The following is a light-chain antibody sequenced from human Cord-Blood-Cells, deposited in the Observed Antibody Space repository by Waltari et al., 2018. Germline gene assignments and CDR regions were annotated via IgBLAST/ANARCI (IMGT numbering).Light chain of an antibody. CDR2: WAS. Sequence: DIVMTQSPDSLAVSLGERATNNCKSSKSVLYSSNNKNYLAWYQQKPGQPPKLLIYWASTRESGVPDRFSGSGSGTDFTLTISSLQAEDVAVYYCQQYYSTPYTFGQGTKLEIK. J-gene: IGKJ2*01. V-gene: IGKV4-1*01. CDR3: QQYYSTPYT. CDR1: KSVLYSSNNKNY.